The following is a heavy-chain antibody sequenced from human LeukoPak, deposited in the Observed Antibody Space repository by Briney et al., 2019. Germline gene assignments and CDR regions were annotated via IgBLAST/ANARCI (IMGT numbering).Heavy chain of an antibody. CDR2: ISAYNGNT. Sequence: ASVKVSCKASRGTFSSYGISWVRQAPGQGLEWMGWISAYNGNTNYAQKLQGRVTMTTDTSTSTAYMELRSLRSDDTAVYYCARIQLWLQAYYYYGMDVWGQGTTVTVSS. CDR3: ARIQLWLQAYYYYGMDV. D-gene: IGHD5-18*01. V-gene: IGHV1-18*01. J-gene: IGHJ6*02. CDR1: RGTFSSYG.